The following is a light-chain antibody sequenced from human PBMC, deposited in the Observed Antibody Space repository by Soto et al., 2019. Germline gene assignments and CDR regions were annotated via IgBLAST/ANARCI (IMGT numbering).Light chain of an antibody. CDR2: GAS. CDR3: QQYNSWPLT. CDR1: QSVSSN. J-gene: IGKJ4*01. V-gene: IGKV3-15*01. Sequence: EIAMTQSPATLSVSPGERVTLSCRASQSVSSNLAWYQQKPGQAPRLLLYGASTRATGIPARFSGSGSGTEFTLSISSLQSEDFAVYYCQQYNSWPLTFGGGTKVEI.